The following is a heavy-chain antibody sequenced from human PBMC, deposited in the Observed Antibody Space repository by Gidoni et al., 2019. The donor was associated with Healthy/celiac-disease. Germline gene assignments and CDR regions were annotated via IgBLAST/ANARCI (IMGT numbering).Heavy chain of an antibody. Sequence: EVQLVESGGGLVKPGGSLRLSCAASGFTFSSYSMNWVRQAPGKGLEWVSSISSSSSYIYYADSVKGRFTIARDNAKNSLYLQMNSLRAEDTAVYYCARDPYSSSSPEFDYWGQGTLVTVSS. CDR3: ARDPYSSSSPEFDY. D-gene: IGHD6-6*01. V-gene: IGHV3-21*01. CDR1: GFTFSSYS. J-gene: IGHJ4*02. CDR2: ISSSSSYI.